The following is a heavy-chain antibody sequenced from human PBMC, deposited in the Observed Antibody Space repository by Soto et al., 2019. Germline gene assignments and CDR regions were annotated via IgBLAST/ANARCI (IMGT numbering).Heavy chain of an antibody. Sequence: QVQLQGSGPRLVKPSQTLSLTCTVSGDSISDVNYYWSWIRQSPDKGLEWFGHIYDGGSPYSNPSLKGRVTVSTDTSKNQFSLQLSTMSAADTAVYYCTSGLSGDKVDYWGQGTLGTVSS. V-gene: IGHV4-30-4*01. J-gene: IGHJ4*02. CDR1: GDSISDVNYY. D-gene: IGHD7-27*01. CDR2: IYDGGSP. CDR3: TSGLSGDKVDY.